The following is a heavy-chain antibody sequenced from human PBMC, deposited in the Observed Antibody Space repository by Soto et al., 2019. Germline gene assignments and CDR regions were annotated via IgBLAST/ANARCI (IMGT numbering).Heavy chain of an antibody. D-gene: IGHD2-2*03. V-gene: IGHV5-51*01. CDR2: FYPGDSTS. J-gene: IGHJ3*02. CDR1: GYAFTSYW. CDR3: ARIIGYCRNNDCSWTFDI. Sequence: PGESLKISGTGFGYAFTSYWIAWVRQMPGKGLEWMGTFYPGDSTSTYSPSFQGQVTISVDKSISTAYLHLSSLKASDTAMYYCARIIGYCRNNDCSWTFDIWGQGTTVTVSS.